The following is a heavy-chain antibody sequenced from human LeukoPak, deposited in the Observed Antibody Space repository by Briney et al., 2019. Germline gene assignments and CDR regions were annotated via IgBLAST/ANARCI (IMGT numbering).Heavy chain of an antibody. Sequence: GGSLRLSCAASGFTFSSHSMNWVRQAPGKGLEWVSSISSSSSYIYYADSVKGRFTISRDNAKNSLYLQMNSLRAEDTAVYYCARDLYCSSTSCRNDYWGQGTLVTVSS. CDR3: ARDLYCSSTSCRNDY. CDR1: GFTFSSHS. J-gene: IGHJ4*02. CDR2: ISSSSSYI. D-gene: IGHD2-2*01. V-gene: IGHV3-21*01.